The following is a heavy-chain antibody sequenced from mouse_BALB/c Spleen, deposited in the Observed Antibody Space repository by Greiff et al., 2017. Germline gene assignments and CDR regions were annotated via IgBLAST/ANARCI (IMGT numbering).Heavy chain of an antibody. D-gene: IGHD2-2*01. V-gene: IGHV14-3*02. CDR1: GFNIKDTY. CDR2: IDPANGNT. CDR3: APYGYDYYAMDY. Sequence: EVQLVESGAELVKPGASVKLSCTASGFNIKDTYMHWVKQRPEQGLEWIGRIDPANGNTKYDPKFQGKATITADTSSNTAYLQLSSLTSEDTAVYYCAPYGYDYYAMDYWGQGTSVTVSS. J-gene: IGHJ4*01.